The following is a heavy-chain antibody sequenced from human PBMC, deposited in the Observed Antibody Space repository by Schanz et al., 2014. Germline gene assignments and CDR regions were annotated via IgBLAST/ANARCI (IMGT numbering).Heavy chain of an antibody. J-gene: IGHJ6*02. Sequence: EVQLVQSGGGLVQPGGSLRLSCAASGFTFSRYWMQWVRQAPGKGLVWVSRIYMDGSGRDYGDSVKGRFTVSRDNAKNTLYLQMDSLRAEDTAVYYCARDNRQCSGPCSGGSCHPSGMDVWGQGTTVIVSS. CDR2: IYMDGSGR. V-gene: IGHV3-74*01. D-gene: IGHD2-15*01. CDR1: GFTFSRYW. CDR3: ARDNRQCSGPCSGGSCHPSGMDV.